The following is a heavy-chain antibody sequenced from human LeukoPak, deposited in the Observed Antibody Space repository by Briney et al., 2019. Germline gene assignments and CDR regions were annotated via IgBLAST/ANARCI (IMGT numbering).Heavy chain of an antibody. V-gene: IGHV3-15*01. CDR2: IKSKTDGGTT. CDR3: TITLAAADYAEYFQH. J-gene: IGHJ1*01. Sequence: GGSLRLSCAASGFTFSNAWMSWVRQAPGKGLEWVGRIKSKTDGGTTDYAAPVKGRFTISRYDSKNTLYLQMNSLKTEDTAVYYCTITLAAADYAEYFQHXXXGTLVTVSS. D-gene: IGHD6-13*01. CDR1: GFTFSNAW.